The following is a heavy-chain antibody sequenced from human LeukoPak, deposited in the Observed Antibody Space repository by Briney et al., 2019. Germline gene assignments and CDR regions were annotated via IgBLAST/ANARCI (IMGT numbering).Heavy chain of an antibody. Sequence: SQTLSLTCAISGDSVSSNSAAWNWIRQSPSXXXEWLGRTYYRSKWYXDXAVSXKSRITISPDTSKNQFSLQLNSVTPEDTAVYYCAREGYWFGPWGQGTLVTVSS. CDR1: GDSVSSNSAA. J-gene: IGHJ5*02. CDR2: TYYRSKWYX. V-gene: IGHV6-1*01. CDR3: AREGYWFGP.